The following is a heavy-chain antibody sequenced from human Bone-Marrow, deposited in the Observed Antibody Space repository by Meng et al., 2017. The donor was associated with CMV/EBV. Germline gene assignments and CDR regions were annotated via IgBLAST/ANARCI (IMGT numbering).Heavy chain of an antibody. CDR1: GYTFSDYY. D-gene: IGHD6-13*01. CDR3: ARAQAIGAANWFDP. V-gene: IGHV1-2*02. J-gene: IGHJ5*02. CDR2: LNPDSGTT. Sequence: ASVKVSCKASGYTFSDYYIHWVRQVPGQGLQWMGWLNPDSGTTKYAQKFQDRVTLTRDMSINTAYMDLSRLKFDDTAVYFCARAQAIGAANWFDPWGQGTLVTVSS.